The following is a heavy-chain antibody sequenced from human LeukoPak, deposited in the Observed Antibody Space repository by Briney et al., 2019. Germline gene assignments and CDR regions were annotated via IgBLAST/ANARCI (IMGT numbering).Heavy chain of an antibody. CDR1: GGSISDYY. D-gene: IGHD7-27*01. CDR3: ARVKLGPRNWYFDL. Sequence: PSETLSLTCTVSGGSISDYYRGWIRQPPGKGLEWIGYFYNSGSSNYNPSLKSRVTISVDTSKNQFSLKPSSVTAADTAVYYCARVKLGPRNWYFDLWGRGTLVTVSS. J-gene: IGHJ2*01. V-gene: IGHV4-59*01. CDR2: FYNSGSS.